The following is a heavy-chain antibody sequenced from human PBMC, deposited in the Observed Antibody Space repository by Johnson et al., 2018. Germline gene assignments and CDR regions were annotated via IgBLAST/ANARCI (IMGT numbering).Heavy chain of an antibody. CDR3: ARGVGNIAAAGSSDAFDS. J-gene: IGHJ3*02. D-gene: IGHD6-13*01. Sequence: QVQLQESGPGLVKPSETXSLTCTVSGGSISSYYWSWIRQPPGKGLEWIGYIYYSGSTNYNPSLKSRVTISVDTSKNQFSLKLSSVTAADTAVYYCARGVGNIAAAGSSDAFDSWGQGTMVTVSS. V-gene: IGHV4-59*12. CDR1: GGSISSYY. CDR2: IYYSGST.